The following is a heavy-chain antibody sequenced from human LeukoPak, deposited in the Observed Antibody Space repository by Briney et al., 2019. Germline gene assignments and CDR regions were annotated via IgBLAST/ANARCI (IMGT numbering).Heavy chain of an antibody. CDR3: ARGFPPDIVVVVAGINAFDI. Sequence: PSETLSLTCAAYGGSFSGYYWSWIRQPPGKGLEWIGEINHSGSTNYNPSLKSRVTISVDTSKNQFSLKLSSVTAADTAVYYCARGFPPDIVVVVAGINAFDIWGQGTMVTVSS. V-gene: IGHV4-34*01. D-gene: IGHD2-15*01. CDR2: INHSGST. CDR1: GGSFSGYY. J-gene: IGHJ3*02.